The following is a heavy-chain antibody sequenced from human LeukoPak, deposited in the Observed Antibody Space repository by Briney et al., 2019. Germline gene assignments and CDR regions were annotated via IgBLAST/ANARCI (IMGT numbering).Heavy chain of an antibody. D-gene: IGHD3-10*01. CDR3: AKVTPPYYYGSGTQSDYYFDY. J-gene: IGHJ4*02. CDR1: GFTFSSYW. CDR2: INSDGSST. Sequence: PGGSLRLSCAASGFTFSSYWMHWVRQAPGKGLVWVSRINSDGSSTNYADSVKGRFTISRDNAKNSLYLQMNSLRAEDTALYYCAKVTPPYYYGSGTQSDYYFDYWGQGTLVTVSS. V-gene: IGHV3-74*01.